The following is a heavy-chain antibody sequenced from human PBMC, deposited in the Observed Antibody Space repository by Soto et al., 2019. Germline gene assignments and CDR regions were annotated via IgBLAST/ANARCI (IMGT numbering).Heavy chain of an antibody. D-gene: IGHD2-2*01. V-gene: IGHV3-23*01. CDR3: EKVGGYCSSTSCRDY. J-gene: IGHJ4*02. CDR2: ISGSGGST. Sequence: VGSLRLSCAASGFTFRTYAMSWVRQAPGKGLEWVSAISGSGGSTYYADSVKGRFTISRDNSKNTLYLQMDSLRAEDTAVYYCEKVGGYCSSTSCRDYWGQGTLVTVSS. CDR1: GFTFRTYA.